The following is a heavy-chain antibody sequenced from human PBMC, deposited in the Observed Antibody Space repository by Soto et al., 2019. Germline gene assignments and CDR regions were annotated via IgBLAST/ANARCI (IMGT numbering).Heavy chain of an antibody. CDR2: TRNKANSYTT. Sequence: GGSLRLSCAASGFTLSDHYMDWVRQAPGKGLEWVGRTRNKANSYTTEYAASVKGRFTVSSDDSLNPLYLQMTSLKTEDTAVYYCVRTSHYGSGSWNFDSWGQGTLVTVSS. J-gene: IGHJ4*02. CDR3: VRTSHYGSGSWNFDS. CDR1: GFTLSDHY. D-gene: IGHD3-10*01. V-gene: IGHV3-72*01.